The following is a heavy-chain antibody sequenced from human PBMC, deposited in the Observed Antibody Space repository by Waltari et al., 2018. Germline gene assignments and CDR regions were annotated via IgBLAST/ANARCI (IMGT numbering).Heavy chain of an antibody. CDR1: GFTFSSYE. CDR2: ISSSGSTI. Sequence: EVQLVESGGGLVQTGGSLRLSCAASGFTFSSYEMTWVRQAPGKGLEWVSYISSSGSTIYYADSVKGRFTISRDNAKNSLYLQMNSLRAEDTAVYYCARVGELEPFDYWGQGTLVTVSS. V-gene: IGHV3-48*03. J-gene: IGHJ4*02. D-gene: IGHD1-1*01. CDR3: ARVGELEPFDY.